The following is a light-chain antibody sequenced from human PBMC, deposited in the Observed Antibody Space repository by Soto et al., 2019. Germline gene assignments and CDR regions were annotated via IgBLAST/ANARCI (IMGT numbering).Light chain of an antibody. V-gene: IGKV3-20*01. Sequence: EIVLTQSPGTLSLSPGERATLSCRASQSVSSSYLAWYQQKPGQAPRQLIYGASSRATGIPDRFSGSGSGTECTLTITRLEPEDCAVYYCQHYRTSFGGGTRVEIK. J-gene: IGKJ4*01. CDR2: GAS. CDR3: QHYRTS. CDR1: QSVSSSY.